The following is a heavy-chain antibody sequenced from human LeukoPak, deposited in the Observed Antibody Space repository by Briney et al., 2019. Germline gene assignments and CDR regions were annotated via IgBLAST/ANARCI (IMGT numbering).Heavy chain of an antibody. CDR3: ARAAAQPDY. V-gene: IGHV3-21*01. D-gene: IGHD6-13*01. Sequence: GGSLRLSCAASGFXVSSYYMTWVRQAPGKGLEWVSSISSSSNYIYYADSVKGRFTISRDNAKNSLYLQMNSLRAEDTAVYYCARAAAQPDYWGQGTLVTVSS. CDR2: ISSSSNYI. CDR1: GFXVSSYY. J-gene: IGHJ4*02.